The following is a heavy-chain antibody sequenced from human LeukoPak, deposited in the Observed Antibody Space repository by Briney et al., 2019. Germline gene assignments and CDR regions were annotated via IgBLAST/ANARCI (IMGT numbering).Heavy chain of an antibody. D-gene: IGHD6-13*01. CDR3: ASSLASSWYGGGYYGMDV. V-gene: IGHV4-59*08. CDR1: GGSISSYY. Sequence: SETLSLTCTVSGGSISSYYWSWIRQPPGKGLEWIGYIYYSGSTNYNPSLKSRVTISVDTSKNRFSLKLSSVPAADTAVYYCASSLASSWYGGGYYGMDVWGHGTTVTVSS. CDR2: IYYSGST. J-gene: IGHJ6*02.